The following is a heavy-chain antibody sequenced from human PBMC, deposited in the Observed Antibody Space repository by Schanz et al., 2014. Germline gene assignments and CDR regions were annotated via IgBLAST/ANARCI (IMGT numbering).Heavy chain of an antibody. CDR2: IWYDGNNK. J-gene: IGHJ4*02. V-gene: IGHV3-33*01. CDR1: GFTFSSYG. CDR3: AREKRRTEVVLDH. Sequence: QLQLVESGGDVVQPGRSLRLSCAASGFTFSSYGMHWVRQAPGKGLEWVAVIWYDGNNKYYADSVKGRFTISRDNSKNILYLQMNSLRAEDTAVYYCAREKRRTEVVLDHWGQGTLVTVS.